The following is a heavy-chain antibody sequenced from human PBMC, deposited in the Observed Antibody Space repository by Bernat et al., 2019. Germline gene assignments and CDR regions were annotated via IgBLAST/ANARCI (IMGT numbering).Heavy chain of an antibody. CDR2: ILGSGGAT. Sequence: EVQLLESGGGLVQPGGSLRLSCAASGFTFSTYAMSWVRQSPGKGLDWVSTILGSGGATYYADSVKGRFTISRDNSKNTLYLQMNSLGAEETAVYYCAKVKLATSSWYGSDYWGRETLVTVSS. V-gene: IGHV3-23*01. J-gene: IGHJ4*02. CDR3: AKVKLATSSWYGSDY. CDR1: GFTFSTYA. D-gene: IGHD6-13*01.